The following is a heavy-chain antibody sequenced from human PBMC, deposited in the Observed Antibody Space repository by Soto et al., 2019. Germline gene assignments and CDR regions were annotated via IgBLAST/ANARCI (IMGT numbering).Heavy chain of an antibody. D-gene: IGHD4-4*01. CDR3: AGESDYRNWFDP. CDR2: LYYIGST. J-gene: IGHJ5*02. V-gene: IGHV4-39*07. Sequence: PSETLSLTCSVSGVSVSSPSFYWAWVRQSPGKGLEWIGSLYYIGSTYYNPSLKSRVTISVDRSKNQFSLKLSSVTAADTAVYYCAGESDYRNWFDPWGQGTLVTVSS. CDR1: GVSVSSPSFY.